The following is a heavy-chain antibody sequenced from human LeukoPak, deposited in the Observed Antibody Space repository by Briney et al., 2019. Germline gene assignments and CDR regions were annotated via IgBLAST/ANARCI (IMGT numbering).Heavy chain of an antibody. CDR1: GFAFSTYS. D-gene: IGHD2-15*01. CDR3: ARNRALGDCSRGSCPLDY. Sequence: GGSLRLSCAASGFAFSTYSMDWLRQAPGKGLEWVSYIRSDSTIIHYADSVKGRFTMSRDNGKNSLYLQMNSLRPEDTAVYYCARNRALGDCSRGSCPLDYWDQGTLVSVSS. J-gene: IGHJ4*02. CDR2: IRSDSTII. V-gene: IGHV3-48*01.